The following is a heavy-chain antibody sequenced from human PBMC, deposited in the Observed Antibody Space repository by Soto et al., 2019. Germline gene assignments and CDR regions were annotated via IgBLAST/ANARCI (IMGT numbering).Heavy chain of an antibody. V-gene: IGHV4-30-4*01. Sequence: QVQLQESGPGLVKPSQTLSLTCTVSGGSISSGDYYWGWFRQPPGKGLEWIGYIYYSGNTYYNPSLNSRVAISVDTTKNQFSLKLSAVTAADTAAYYCARLEVRSGYSDSWGQGSLVTVSS. CDR3: ARLEVRSGYSDS. J-gene: IGHJ4*02. CDR1: GGSISSGDYY. CDR2: IYYSGNT. D-gene: IGHD5-12*01.